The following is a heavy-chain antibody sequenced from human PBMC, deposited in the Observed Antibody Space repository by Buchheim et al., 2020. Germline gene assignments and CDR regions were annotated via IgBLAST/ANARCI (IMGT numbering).Heavy chain of an antibody. CDR2: ISVGGGST. D-gene: IGHD4-23*01. CDR1: GFTFRKYA. J-gene: IGHJ6*02. CDR3: AKAVEYGGNSYYYYGMDV. V-gene: IGHV3-23*01. Sequence: EVQLWESGGGLAQPGGSLRLSCTASGFTFRKYAMSWVRQAPGKGLEWVSAISVGGGSTYYADSVKGRFTISRDNSQNTLFLQMSSRRVDDTAVYYCAKAVEYGGNSYYYYGMDVWGQGT.